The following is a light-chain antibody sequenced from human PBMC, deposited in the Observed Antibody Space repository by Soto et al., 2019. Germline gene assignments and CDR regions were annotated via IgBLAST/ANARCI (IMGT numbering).Light chain of an antibody. J-gene: IGLJ3*02. Sequence: QSALTQTASVSGSPGQSITISCTGSSSDVGGYNYVSWYQQHPGKAPKLMMYEVSNRPSGVSNRFSGSKSGNTASLTISRLQAEDEADYFCSSYTSSSTLGVFGGGTKVTVL. V-gene: IGLV2-14*01. CDR2: EVS. CDR1: SSDVGGYNY. CDR3: SSYTSSSTLGV.